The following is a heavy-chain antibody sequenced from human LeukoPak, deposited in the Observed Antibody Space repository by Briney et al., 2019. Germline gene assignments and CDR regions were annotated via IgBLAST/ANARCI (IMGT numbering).Heavy chain of an antibody. D-gene: IGHD4-17*01. CDR2: IHQSGNT. CDR1: DGSFSGYY. V-gene: IGHV4-34*01. J-gene: IGHJ4*02. CDR3: ARHNGVDYGDYCIDH. Sequence: SETLSLTCAVYDGSFSGYYWNWIRQPPGKGLEWIGEIHQSGNTYYNPSLKSRVTISVDTSKNQFSLKLSSVTAADTAVYYCARHNGVDYGDYCIDHWGQGTLVTVSS.